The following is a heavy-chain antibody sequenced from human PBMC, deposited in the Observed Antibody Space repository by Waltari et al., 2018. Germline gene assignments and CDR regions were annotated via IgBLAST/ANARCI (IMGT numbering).Heavy chain of an antibody. V-gene: IGHV3-53*01. Sequence: EVQLVESGGGLIQPGGSLRLSCAASGVTVSSNYMSWVRQAPGKGLEGVSVIFSGGSTYYADSVKGRFTISRDNSKNTLYLQINSLRAEDTAVYYCARAQPRYYFWSGYHYYYGMDVWGQGTTVTVSS. CDR2: IFSGGST. CDR3: ARAQPRYYFWSGYHYYYGMDV. D-gene: IGHD3-3*01. J-gene: IGHJ6*02. CDR1: GVTVSSNY.